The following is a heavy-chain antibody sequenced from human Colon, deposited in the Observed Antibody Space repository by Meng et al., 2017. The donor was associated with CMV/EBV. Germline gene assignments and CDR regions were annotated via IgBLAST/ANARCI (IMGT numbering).Heavy chain of an antibody. Sequence: GESLKISCAFSGISFKSYAMSWVRQAPGKGLEWVAVINSTGDERYYADSVKGRFIVSRDNAKNTLFLQMNGLGAEDTATYYCAKNLLVPPAIMSVFAPNDYWGQGTLVTVSS. V-gene: IGHV3-23*01. CDR1: GISFKSYA. D-gene: IGHD5/OR15-5a*01. J-gene: IGHJ4*02. CDR3: AKNLLVPPAIMSVFAPNDY. CDR2: INSTGDER.